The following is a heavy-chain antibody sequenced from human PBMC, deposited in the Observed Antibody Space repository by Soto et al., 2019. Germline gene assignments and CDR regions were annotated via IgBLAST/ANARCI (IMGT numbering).Heavy chain of an antibody. J-gene: IGHJ6*02. CDR3: TTRFRIVVVPAATYGMDV. CDR1: GFTFSNAW. D-gene: IGHD2-2*01. CDR2: IKSKTDGGTT. V-gene: IGHV3-15*01. Sequence: EVQLVESGGGLVQPGGSLRLSCAASGFTFSNAWMSWVRQAPGKGLEWVGRIKSKTDGGTTDYAAPVKGRFTISRDDSKNTLYLQMNSLKTEDTAVYYCTTRFRIVVVPAATYGMDVWGQGTTVTVSS.